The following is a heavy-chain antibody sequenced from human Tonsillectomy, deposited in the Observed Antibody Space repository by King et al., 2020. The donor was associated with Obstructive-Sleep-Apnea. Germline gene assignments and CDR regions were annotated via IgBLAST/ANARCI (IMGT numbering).Heavy chain of an antibody. D-gene: IGHD1-26*01. CDR1: GGSISSYY. CDR2: IYYSGST. Sequence: QLQESGPGLVKPSETLSLTCNVSGGSISSYYWSWIRQPPGKGLEWIGYIYYSGSTNYIPSLKSRVTISVDTSKNQLSLRLSSVTAADTAVYYCARRSPYSDFGNFDFWGQGTLVTVSS. J-gene: IGHJ4*02. V-gene: IGHV4-59*08. CDR3: ARRSPYSDFGNFDF.